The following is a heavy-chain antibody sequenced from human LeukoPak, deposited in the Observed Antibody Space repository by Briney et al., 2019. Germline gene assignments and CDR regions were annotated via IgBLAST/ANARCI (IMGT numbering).Heavy chain of an antibody. D-gene: IGHD3-22*01. Sequence: PSGTLSLTCAVSGFSISSGYWWSWARQPPGKGLEWIGEVHHSGSTNYNPSLKSRVTISMDKSSNQFSLRLSSVTAADTAIYFCARNDYYSAAYWGQGTLVTVSS. J-gene: IGHJ4*02. CDR1: GFSISSGYW. V-gene: IGHV4-4*02. CDR2: VHHSGST. CDR3: ARNDYYSAAY.